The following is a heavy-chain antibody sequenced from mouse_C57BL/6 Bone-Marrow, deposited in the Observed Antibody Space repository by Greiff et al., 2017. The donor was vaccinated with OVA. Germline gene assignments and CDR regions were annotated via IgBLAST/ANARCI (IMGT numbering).Heavy chain of an antibody. D-gene: IGHD2-1*01. V-gene: IGHV4-1*01. CDR1: GIDFSRYW. Sequence: EVQLQQSGGGLVQPGGSLKLSCAASGIDFSRYWMSWVRRAPGKGLEWIGEINPDSSTINYAPSLKDKFIISRDNAKNTLYLQLSKVRSEDTALYYGARGGGYYGNYLDYWGQGTTLTVSS. CDR2: INPDSSTI. J-gene: IGHJ2*01. CDR3: ARGGGYYGNYLDY.